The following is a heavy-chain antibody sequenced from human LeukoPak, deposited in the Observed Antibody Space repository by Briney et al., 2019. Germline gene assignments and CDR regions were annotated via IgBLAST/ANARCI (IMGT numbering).Heavy chain of an antibody. CDR2: IYHSGAT. V-gene: IGHV4-4*02. D-gene: IGHD5-24*01. CDR1: GGSISSSSSNC. CDR3: ARQHSGWLQLGYFDL. J-gene: IGHJ2*01. Sequence: SETLSLTCAVSGGSISSSSSNCWTWVRQPPGKGLEWIGEIYHSGATNYNPSLKSRVTMLLDKSKNQFSLKLSSVTAADTAVYYCARQHSGWLQLGYFDLWGRGTLVTVSS.